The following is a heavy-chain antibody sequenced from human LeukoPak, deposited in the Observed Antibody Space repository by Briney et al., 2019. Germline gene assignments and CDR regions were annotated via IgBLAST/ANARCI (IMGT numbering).Heavy chain of an antibody. CDR1: GITLSNYG. CDR2: ISDSGGST. J-gene: IGHJ4*02. Sequence: AGGSLRLSCAVSGITLSNYGMRWVRQATGKGLEWVAGISDSGGSTNYADSVKGRFTISRDTPKNTLYLQMNSLRAEDTAVYFCAKRGVVIRVILVGFHKEAYYFDSWGQGALVTVSS. V-gene: IGHV3-23*01. CDR3: AKRGVVIRVILVGFHKEAYYFDS. D-gene: IGHD3-22*01.